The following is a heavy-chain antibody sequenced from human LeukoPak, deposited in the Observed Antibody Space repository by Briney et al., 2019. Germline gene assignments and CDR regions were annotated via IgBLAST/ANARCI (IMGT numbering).Heavy chain of an antibody. CDR3: ARADNYGSILDY. D-gene: IGHD3-10*01. Sequence: GGSLRLSCAASGFTFSNYWMSWVRQSPERGLEWVANIDQDGSAEYYVDSVGGRFTVSRDNAKNSLYLQIDSLRAEDTAVYYCARADNYGSILDYWGRGTLVTVSS. J-gene: IGHJ4*02. CDR2: IDQDGSAE. CDR1: GFTFSNYW. V-gene: IGHV3-7*04.